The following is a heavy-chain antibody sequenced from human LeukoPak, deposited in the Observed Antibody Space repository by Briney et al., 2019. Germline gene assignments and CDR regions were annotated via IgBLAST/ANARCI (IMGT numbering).Heavy chain of an antibody. J-gene: IGHJ6*03. Sequence: GASVKVSCKASGYTFTSYDINWVRQANGQGLEWMGWMNPNSGNTGYAQKFQGRGTITRNTAISTDYMELRSLRAEDAAVYYCARGFRASGIQLWLIGRPSQHMDVWGKGTTVTVSS. CDR3: ARGFRASGIQLWLIGRPSQHMDV. CDR1: GYTFTSYD. CDR2: MNPNSGNT. D-gene: IGHD5-18*01. V-gene: IGHV1-8*03.